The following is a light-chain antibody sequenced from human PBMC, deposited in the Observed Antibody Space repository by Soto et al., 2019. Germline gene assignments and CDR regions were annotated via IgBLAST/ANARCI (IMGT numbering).Light chain of an antibody. CDR1: SSDVGSYNR. CDR2: EVN. CDR3: CSAVGGTILL. J-gene: IGLJ3*02. Sequence: QSVLTQPASVSGSRGETIAISCTGTSSDVGSYNRVSWYQQHPGKAPTLMIYEVNKRPSGVSDRFSGSKSGNTASLTLSALEAEDEAPYYCCSAVGGTILLFGGGTKLTVL. V-gene: IGLV2-23*02.